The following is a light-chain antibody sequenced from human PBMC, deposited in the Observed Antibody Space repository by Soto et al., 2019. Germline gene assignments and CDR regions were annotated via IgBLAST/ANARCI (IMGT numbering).Light chain of an antibody. J-gene: IGKJ4*01. CDR3: QQRDTLLT. Sequence: IQMTQSPSSLSASVGDRVTITCQASQDISMYLNWYRQKPGQAPEVLIYDASKLASGVPSRFSGSGSGTHFTFTVTSLQPEDFATYYCQQRDTLLTFGGGTTVEV. CDR2: DAS. V-gene: IGKV1-33*01. CDR1: QDISMY.